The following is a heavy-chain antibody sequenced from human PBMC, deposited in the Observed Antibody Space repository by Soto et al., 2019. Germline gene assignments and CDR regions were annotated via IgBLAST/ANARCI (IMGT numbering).Heavy chain of an antibody. D-gene: IGHD5-18*01. V-gene: IGHV1-3*01. Sequence: SGKIACRASGYTFTSYTMHWVRQATGQRLELMGWINAGNGNTKYSQKFQGRVTITRDTSASTAYMELSSLRSEDTAVYYCARYPLPGYSYGLFDYWGQGTLVTVSS. CDR1: GYTFTSYT. CDR2: INAGNGNT. J-gene: IGHJ4*02. CDR3: ARYPLPGYSYGLFDY.